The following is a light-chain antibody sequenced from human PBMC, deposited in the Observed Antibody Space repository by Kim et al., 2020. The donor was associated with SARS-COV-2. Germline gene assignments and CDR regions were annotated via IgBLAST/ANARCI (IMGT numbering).Light chain of an antibody. CDR3: LQVNSFPRT. V-gene: IGKV1-12*01. J-gene: IGKJ4*01. CDR1: QDIDRW. Sequence: ASVGDRVTITCRASQDIDRWLAWYQQKPGKAPKLLIYAAFSLQSGVPSRFSGSGSGTDFTLTISGLQSEDFATYYCLQVNSFPRTFGGGTKVEIK. CDR2: AAF.